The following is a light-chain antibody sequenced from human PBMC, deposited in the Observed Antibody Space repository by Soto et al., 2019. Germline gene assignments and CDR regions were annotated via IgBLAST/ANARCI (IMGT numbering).Light chain of an antibody. CDR1: QSFSSTF. V-gene: IGKV3-20*01. CDR3: QQCATSVT. CDR2: GAS. Sequence: EILLTQSPDSLSLSPGDRATLSCRASQSFSSTFFAWYQQKPGQAPRLLIYGASSRATGIPDRFSGSGSGIDFTLTIIRLEPEAFAVYYCQQCATSVTFGQGTKVEIK. J-gene: IGKJ1*01.